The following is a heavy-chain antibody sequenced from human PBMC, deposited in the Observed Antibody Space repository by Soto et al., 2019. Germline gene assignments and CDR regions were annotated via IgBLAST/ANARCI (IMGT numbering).Heavy chain of an antibody. D-gene: IGHD3-22*01. Sequence: ASVKVSCKASGGTFSSYAISWVRQAPGQGLEWMGGIIPIFGTANYAQKFQGRVTITADKSTSTAYMELSSLRSEDTAVYYCAISGYYPRGGTWWGQGTLVTVSS. CDR1: GGTFSSYA. CDR2: IIPIFGTA. CDR3: AISGYYPRGGTW. J-gene: IGHJ4*02. V-gene: IGHV1-69*06.